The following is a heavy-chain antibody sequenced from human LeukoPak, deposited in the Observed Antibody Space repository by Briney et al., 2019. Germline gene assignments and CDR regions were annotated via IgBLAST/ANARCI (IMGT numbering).Heavy chain of an antibody. D-gene: IGHD2-2*01. CDR2: ISGSGGST. CDR1: LYTFSRYG. Sequence: SCKASLYTFSRYGMIWVRQAPATGLEWVAAISGSGGSTYYADSVKGRFTISRDNSKTTLYLQMNSLRAEHTGVYFCAKVPPYCSSTSCYFDSWGQGTLVTVSS. J-gene: IGHJ4*02. V-gene: IGHV3-23*01. CDR3: AKVPPYCSSTSCYFDS.